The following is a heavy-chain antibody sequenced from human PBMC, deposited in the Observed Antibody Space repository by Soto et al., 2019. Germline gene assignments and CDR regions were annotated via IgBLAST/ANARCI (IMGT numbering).Heavy chain of an antibody. CDR1: GFTFSSYA. J-gene: IGHJ4*02. D-gene: IGHD5-12*01. CDR2: ISYDGSNK. Sequence: GGSLRLSCAASGFTFSSYAMHWVCQAPGKGLEWVAVISYDGSNKYYADSVKGRFTISRDNSKNTLYLQMNSLRAEDTAVYYCARERIVAFDDWGQGTLVTVSS. CDR3: ARERIVAFDD. V-gene: IGHV3-30-3*01.